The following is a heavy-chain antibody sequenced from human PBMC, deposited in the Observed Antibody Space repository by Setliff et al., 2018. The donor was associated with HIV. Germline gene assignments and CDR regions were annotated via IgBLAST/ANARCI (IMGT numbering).Heavy chain of an antibody. D-gene: IGHD2-15*01. CDR2: INQDGSET. J-gene: IGHJ3*02. CDR3: AREVVVVVATTDAFDI. CDR1: GFTLSNFY. Sequence: LRLSCAASGFTLSNFYMAWVRQAPGKGLEWVANINQDGSETYYVDSVKGRFTISRDNAKNSLYLQMNSLRAEDTAVYYCAREVVVVVATTDAFDIWGQGTMVTVSS. V-gene: IGHV3-7*03.